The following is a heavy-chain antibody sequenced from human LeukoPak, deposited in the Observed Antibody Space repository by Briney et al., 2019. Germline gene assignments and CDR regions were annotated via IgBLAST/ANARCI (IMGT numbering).Heavy chain of an antibody. J-gene: IGHJ4*02. CDR2: IRYSGRT. CDR1: GGSISSNTYY. D-gene: IGHD3-22*01. Sequence: KTSETLSLTCTVSGGSISSNTYYWSWIRQPPGKGLEWIGSIRYSGRTYYKPSLKSRVTLSVDTSKNQLLLNLRSVTAADAAMYYCAREVNGSPDYLGQGTLVTVSS. V-gene: IGHV4-39*02. CDR3: AREVNGSPDY.